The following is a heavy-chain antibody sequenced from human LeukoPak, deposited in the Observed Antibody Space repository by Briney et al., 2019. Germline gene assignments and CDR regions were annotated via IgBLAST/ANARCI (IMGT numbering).Heavy chain of an antibody. CDR2: ISSSSSTI. J-gene: IGHJ3*02. V-gene: IGHV3-48*01. CDR1: EFTFSSYS. CDR3: ARGRIQLWFNDAFDI. Sequence: GGSLRLSCAASEFTFSSYSMNWVRRAPGKGLEWVSYISSSSSTIYYADSVKGRFTISRDNAKNSLYLQMNSLRAEDTAVYYCARGRIQLWFNDAFDIWGQGTMVTVSS. D-gene: IGHD5-18*01.